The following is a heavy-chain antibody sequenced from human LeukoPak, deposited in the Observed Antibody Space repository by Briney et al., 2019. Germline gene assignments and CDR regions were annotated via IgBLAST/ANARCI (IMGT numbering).Heavy chain of an antibody. V-gene: IGHV4-59*08. Sequence: SETLSLTCTVSGGSISSYFWSWIRQPPGKGLEWIGYISDSGSTDYNASLRSRVTMSVDTSKNQFSLNLNSVTAADTAVHYCARHERMTTYDYWGQGTLVTVSS. CDR3: ARHERMTTYDY. J-gene: IGHJ4*02. CDR1: GGSISSYF. D-gene: IGHD4-11*01. CDR2: ISDSGST.